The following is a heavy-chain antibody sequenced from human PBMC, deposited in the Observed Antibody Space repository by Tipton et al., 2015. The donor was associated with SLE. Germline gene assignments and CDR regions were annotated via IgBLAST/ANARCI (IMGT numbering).Heavy chain of an antibody. D-gene: IGHD6-19*01. CDR3: AREGDSSGWFTGDAFEI. Sequence: TLSLTCTVSGGSISSYYWSWIRQPPGKGLEWIGYIYYSGSTNYNPSLKSRVTISVDTSKNQFSLKLSSVTAADTAVHYCAREGDSSGWFTGDAFEIWGQGTMVTVSS. CDR2: IYYSGST. V-gene: IGHV4-59*01. CDR1: GGSISSYY. J-gene: IGHJ3*02.